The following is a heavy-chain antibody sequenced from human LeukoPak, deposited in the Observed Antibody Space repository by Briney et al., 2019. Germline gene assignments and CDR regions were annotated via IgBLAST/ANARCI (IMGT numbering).Heavy chain of an antibody. J-gene: IGHJ5*01. Sequence: SETLSLTCTVSGDSISSGTDYWSFIRQPAEKGLEWIGRIDPGGSTIYNPSLNNRVTISADTSTNQFSLKLTSVTAADTAVYYCARSRMGYCSGGSCYHWFDSWGQGILVTVSS. CDR1: GDSISSGTDY. CDR3: ARSRMGYCSGGSCYHWFDS. V-gene: IGHV4-61*02. CDR2: IDPGGST. D-gene: IGHD2-15*01.